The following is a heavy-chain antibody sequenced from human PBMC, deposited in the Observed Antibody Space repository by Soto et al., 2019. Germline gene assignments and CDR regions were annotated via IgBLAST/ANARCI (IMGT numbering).Heavy chain of an antibody. D-gene: IGHD5-18*01. CDR1: GYSFTSYW. CDR3: ARQEGYSYGQPLYYYYGMDV. J-gene: IGHJ6*02. CDR2: IYPGDSDT. Sequence: EVQLVQSGAEVKKPGESLKISCKGSGYSFTSYWIGWVRQMPGKGLEWMGIIYPGDSDTRYSPSFQGQVTISADKSISTAYLQWSSLKASDTAMYYCARQEGYSYGQPLYYYYGMDVWGQGTTVTVSS. V-gene: IGHV5-51*01.